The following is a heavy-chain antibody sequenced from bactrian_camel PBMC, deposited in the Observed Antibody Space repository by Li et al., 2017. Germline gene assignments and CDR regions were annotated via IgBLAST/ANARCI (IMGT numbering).Heavy chain of an antibody. CDR3: VPRLRYGGTCDY. V-gene: IGHV3S40*01. CDR2: MNRGGAMT. D-gene: IGHD6*01. CDR1: DIPFKNYG. J-gene: IGHJ4*01. Sequence: VQLVESGGGVVQPGESLRLSCVASDIPFKNYGMSWVRQAPGKEREAVVAMNRGGAMTPYAGSVKGRFTASRDNAANTVYLQMNSLKPEDTAVYYCVPRLRYGGTCDYWGQGTQVTVS.